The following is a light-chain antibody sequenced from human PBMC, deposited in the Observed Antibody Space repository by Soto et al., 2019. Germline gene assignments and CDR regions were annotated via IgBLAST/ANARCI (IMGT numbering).Light chain of an antibody. J-gene: IGKJ1*01. CDR3: QQYGSSGT. CDR1: QTVNSDY. CDR2: AAS. Sequence: EIVLTQYPGTLSWSPGERATLSCRASQTVNSDYLTWYQQKPCQAPRLLIYAASSGATGIPDRFSGSGSETEFPLTINRMEPEDFAVYYCQQYGSSGTFGQGTQVDI. V-gene: IGKV3-20*01.